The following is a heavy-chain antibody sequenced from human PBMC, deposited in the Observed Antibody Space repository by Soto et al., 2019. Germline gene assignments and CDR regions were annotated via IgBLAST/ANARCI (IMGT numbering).Heavy chain of an antibody. J-gene: IGHJ3*02. Sequence: SETLSLTCAVSGGSISSGGYSWSWIRQPPGKGLEWIGYIYHSGSTYYNPSLKSRVTISVDRSKNQFSLKLSSVTAADTAVYYCARVSGGDAFDIWGQGTMVTVSS. D-gene: IGHD3-10*01. CDR3: ARVSGGDAFDI. CDR1: GGSISSGGYS. CDR2: IYHSGST. V-gene: IGHV4-30-2*01.